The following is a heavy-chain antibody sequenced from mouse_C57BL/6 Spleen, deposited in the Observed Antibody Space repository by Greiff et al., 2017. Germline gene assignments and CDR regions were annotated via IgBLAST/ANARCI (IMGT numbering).Heavy chain of an antibody. V-gene: IGHV1-55*01. CDR2: IYPGSGST. Sequence: QVQLQQPGAELAKPGASVKMSCKASGYTFTSYWITWVKQRPGQGLEWIGDIYPGSGSTNYNEKFKSKATLTVDTSSSTAYMQLSSLTSGDSAVYYCERRGGYYGNYGYYAMDYWGQGTSVTVSS. CDR1: GYTFTSYW. J-gene: IGHJ4*01. D-gene: IGHD2-1*01. CDR3: ERRGGYYGNYGYYAMDY.